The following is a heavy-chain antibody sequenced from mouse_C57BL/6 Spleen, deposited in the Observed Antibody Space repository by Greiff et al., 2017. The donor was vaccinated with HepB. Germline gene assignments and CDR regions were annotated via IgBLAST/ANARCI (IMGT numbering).Heavy chain of an antibody. CDR3: ARDQDFRFAY. Sequence: EVQLVESGGGLVKPGGSLKLSCAASGFTFSSYAMSWVRQTPEKRLEWVATISDGGSYTYYPDNVKGRFTISRDNAKKNLYLQMSHLKSEDTAMYYCARDQDFRFAYWGQGTLVTVSA. CDR1: GFTFSSYA. V-gene: IGHV5-4*01. D-gene: IGHD3-2*02. CDR2: ISDGGSYT. J-gene: IGHJ3*01.